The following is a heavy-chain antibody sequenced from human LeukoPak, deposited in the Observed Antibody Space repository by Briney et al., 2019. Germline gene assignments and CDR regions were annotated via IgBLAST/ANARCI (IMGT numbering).Heavy chain of an antibody. CDR3: AKDKRPYYYYGMDV. CDR2: ISWNSGSI. J-gene: IGHJ6*02. Sequence: GGSLRLSCAASGFTSDDYAMHWVRQAPGKGLEWVSGISWNSGSIGYADSVKGRFTISRDNAKNSLYLQMNSLRAEDTALYYCAKDKRPYYYYGMDVWGQGTTVTVSS. CDR1: GFTSDDYA. V-gene: IGHV3-9*02.